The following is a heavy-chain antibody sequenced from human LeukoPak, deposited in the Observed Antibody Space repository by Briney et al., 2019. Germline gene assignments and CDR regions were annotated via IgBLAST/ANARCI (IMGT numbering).Heavy chain of an antibody. J-gene: IGHJ5*02. Sequence: PGGSLRLSCAASGFTFSSYAMSWVRQAPGKGLEWVSAISGSGGSTYYADFVKGRFTISRDNSKNTLSLQMNSLRVEDTAIYYCAKDVRRCNGACTWGQGTLVTVSS. V-gene: IGHV3-23*01. D-gene: IGHD2-8*01. CDR1: GFTFSSYA. CDR2: ISGSGGST. CDR3: AKDVRRCNGACT.